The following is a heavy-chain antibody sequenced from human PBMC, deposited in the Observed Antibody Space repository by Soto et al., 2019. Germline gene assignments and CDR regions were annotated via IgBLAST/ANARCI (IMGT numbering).Heavy chain of an antibody. CDR2: IYPGDSDT. V-gene: IGHV5-51*01. J-gene: IGHJ6*02. Sequence: GESLKISCKGSGYSFTSYWIGWVRQMPGKGLEWMGIIYPGDSDTRYSPSFQGQVTISADKSISTAYLQWSSLKASDTAIYYCARHNPSYYYDSSGYYYGYYYGMDVWGQGTTVTVSS. CDR1: GYSFTSYW. D-gene: IGHD3-22*01. CDR3: ARHNPSYYYDSSGYYYGYYYGMDV.